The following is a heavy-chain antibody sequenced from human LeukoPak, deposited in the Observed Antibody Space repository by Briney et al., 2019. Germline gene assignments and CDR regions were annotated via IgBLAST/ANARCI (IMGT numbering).Heavy chain of an antibody. D-gene: IGHD5-18*01. CDR1: GFTSSTFA. CDR2: ISGSGGST. V-gene: IGHV3-23*01. CDR3: ARGPGDTAMTRRYFDY. Sequence: PGGSLRLSCAASGFTSSTFALTWVRQAPGKGLEWVSTISGSGGSTYYADSVKGRFTISRDNSKNTLYLQMNSLRAEDTDVYYCARGPGDTAMTRRYFDYWGQGTLVTVSS. J-gene: IGHJ4*02.